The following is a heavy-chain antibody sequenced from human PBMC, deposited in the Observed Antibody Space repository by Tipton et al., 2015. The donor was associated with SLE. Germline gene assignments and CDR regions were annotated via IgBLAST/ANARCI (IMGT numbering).Heavy chain of an antibody. Sequence: TLSLTCTVSGASIGTSNYYWSWIRQPPGKGLEWIGGINHSGNTYYNPSLKSRVTISVDTSKNQFSLNLSSVTAADTAVYYCAREVKSGRYDWFDPWGQGTLVTVSS. J-gene: IGHJ5*02. V-gene: IGHV4-39*07. CDR3: AREVKSGRYDWFDP. CDR1: GASIGTSNYY. CDR2: INHSGNT. D-gene: IGHD1-26*01.